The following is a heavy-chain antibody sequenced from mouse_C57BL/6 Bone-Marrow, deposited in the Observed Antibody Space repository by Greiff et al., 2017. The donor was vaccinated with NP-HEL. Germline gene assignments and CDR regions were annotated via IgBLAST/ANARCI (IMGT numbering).Heavy chain of an antibody. Sequence: EVQLQQSGAELVRPGASVKLSCTASGFNIKDDYMHWVQQRPEQGLEWIGWIDPENGDTEYASKFQGKATITADTSSNTAYLQLSSLTSEDTAVYYCTTFHYYGSSFYAMDYWGQGTSVTVSS. J-gene: IGHJ4*01. D-gene: IGHD1-1*01. CDR2: IDPENGDT. CDR1: GFNIKDDY. V-gene: IGHV14-4*01. CDR3: TTFHYYGSSFYAMDY.